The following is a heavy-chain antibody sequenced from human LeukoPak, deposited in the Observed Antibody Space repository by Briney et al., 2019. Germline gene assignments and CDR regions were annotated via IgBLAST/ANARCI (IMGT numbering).Heavy chain of an antibody. CDR3: ARLGGRYSSGCLPY. CDR1: GYSSTSYW. Sequence: NRGEPLKISCKASGYSSTSYWSGGFRQMPGKGREWMGIIYPADSDTRYSPSFQGQSTISADNSISTVYLQWSSLKASDTAMYYCARLGGRYSSGCLPYWGQGPVVTVSA. D-gene: IGHD6-19*01. J-gene: IGHJ4*02. V-gene: IGHV5-51*01. CDR2: IYPADSDT.